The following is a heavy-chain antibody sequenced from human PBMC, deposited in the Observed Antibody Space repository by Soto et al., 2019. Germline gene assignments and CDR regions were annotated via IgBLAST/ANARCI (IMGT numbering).Heavy chain of an antibody. CDR2: ISYDGTDE. CDR1: GFSFSSYG. Sequence: QVQLVESGGGVVQPGRSLRLSCAASGFSFSSYGMHWVRQAPGKGLEWVAMISYDGTDEYYADSVKGRFTISRDNSKNAVYLQMNSLRAEATAVYYCPQQESDRNDHFAYSGQGTLVTVSS. J-gene: IGHJ4*02. D-gene: IGHD1-1*01. V-gene: IGHV3-30*18. CDR3: PQQESDRNDHFAY.